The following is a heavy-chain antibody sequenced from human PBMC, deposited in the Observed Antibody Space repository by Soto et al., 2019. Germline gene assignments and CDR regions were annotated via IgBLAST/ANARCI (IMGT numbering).Heavy chain of an antibody. D-gene: IGHD3-22*01. CDR3: AKDHTVVIRDAFGI. CDR1: GFTFSSYA. Sequence: EVQILESGGGLVQPGGSLRLSCAASGFTFSSYAMYWVRQAPGKGLAWVSGISDSGTGTYYADSVKGRFTISRDNSKNTVDLQMKSLRAEDTAVYYCAKDHTVVIRDAFGIWGQGTMVNVSS. V-gene: IGHV3-23*01. CDR2: ISDSGTGT. J-gene: IGHJ3*02.